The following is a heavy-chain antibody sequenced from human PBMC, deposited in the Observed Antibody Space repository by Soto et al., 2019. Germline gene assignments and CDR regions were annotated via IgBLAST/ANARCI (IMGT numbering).Heavy chain of an antibody. CDR1: GGSISSSNW. CDR2: IYHSGST. CDR3: ARDPRYYDYVWGSYRSLYYYYYGMDV. Sequence: ETLSLTCAVSGGSISSSNWWSWVRQPPGKVLEWIGEIYHSGSTNYNPSLKSRVTISVDKSKNQFSLKLSSVTAADTAVYYCARDPRYYDYVWGSYRSLYYYYYGMDVWGQGTTVTVSS. V-gene: IGHV4-4*02. D-gene: IGHD3-16*02. J-gene: IGHJ6*02.